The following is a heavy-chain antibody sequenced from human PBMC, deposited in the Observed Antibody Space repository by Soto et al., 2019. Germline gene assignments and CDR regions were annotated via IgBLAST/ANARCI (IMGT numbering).Heavy chain of an antibody. J-gene: IGHJ4*02. CDR3: AREVQVHAPAFVC. D-gene: IGHD3-10*01. CDR1: GCTFNTYA. V-gene: IGHV1-69*19. Sequence: QVQLVQSGAEMKKPGSSVKVSCQSSGCTFNTYAMKWVRQAPRQGPEWMGDISPMFGAANYAPKFQGRVTITADECTGTSYMQWSSLTSEDTALRFGAREVQVHAPAFVCWGQGTLVTVSS. CDR2: ISPMFGAA.